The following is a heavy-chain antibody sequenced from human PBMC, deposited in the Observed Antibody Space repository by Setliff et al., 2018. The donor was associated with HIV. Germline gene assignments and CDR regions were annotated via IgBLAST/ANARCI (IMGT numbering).Heavy chain of an antibody. Sequence: SETLSLTCTVSGGSMRSRSDYWGWIRQAPGKGLEWIGEINHSGSTNYNPSLKSRVTISVDTSKNQFSLRLSSVTAADTAVYYCARRSCSGGDCYSGVNYYLDFWGQGTLVTVSS. CDR2: INHSGST. CDR1: GGSMRSRSDY. CDR3: ARRSCSGGDCYSGVNYYLDF. J-gene: IGHJ4*02. D-gene: IGHD2-15*01. V-gene: IGHV4-39*07.